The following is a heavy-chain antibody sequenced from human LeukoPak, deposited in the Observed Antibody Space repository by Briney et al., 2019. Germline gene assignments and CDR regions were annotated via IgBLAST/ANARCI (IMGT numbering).Heavy chain of an antibody. D-gene: IGHD4-17*01. J-gene: IGHJ6*03. CDR1: GYTFTSSG. CDR3: AKTTVTSEEYYYYYMDV. V-gene: IGHV1-18*01. Sequence: GASVKVSCKTSGYTFTSSGLSWVRQAPGQGLEWMGWIITYNGNTYYSQKLQGRVTMTTDTSTSTACMELRSLRSDDTAVYYCAKTTVTSEEYYYYYMDVWGKGTTVTVSS. CDR2: IITYNGNT.